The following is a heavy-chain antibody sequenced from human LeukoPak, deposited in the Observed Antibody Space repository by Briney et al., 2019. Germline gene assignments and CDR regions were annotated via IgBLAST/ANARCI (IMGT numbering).Heavy chain of an antibody. J-gene: IGHJ4*02. V-gene: IGHV4-30-4*01. D-gene: IGHD3-9*01. CDR3: AREGDILTGYDY. Sequence: SETLSLTCTVSGGSISSGDYYWSWIRQPPGKGLEWIGYIYYSGSTYYNPSLKNRVTISVDTSKNQFSLKLSSVTAADTAVYYCAREGDILTGYDYWGQGTLVTVSS. CDR1: GGSISSGDYY. CDR2: IYYSGST.